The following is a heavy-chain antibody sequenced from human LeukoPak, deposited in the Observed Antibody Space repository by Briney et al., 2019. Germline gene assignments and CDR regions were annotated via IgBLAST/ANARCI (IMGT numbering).Heavy chain of an antibody. CDR3: ARIPYGEDNFLFDY. Sequence: GGTLKISFKGSGYSFTSYWIGWVRQMPGKGVEWMGIIYPCDSDTRFRPSFQGQVTNSADKYISTAYLQWSSLKASDTAMYYCARIPYGEDNFLFDYWGQGTLVTVSS. CDR2: IYPCDSDT. J-gene: IGHJ4*02. V-gene: IGHV5-51*01. CDR1: GYSFTSYW. D-gene: IGHD4-17*01.